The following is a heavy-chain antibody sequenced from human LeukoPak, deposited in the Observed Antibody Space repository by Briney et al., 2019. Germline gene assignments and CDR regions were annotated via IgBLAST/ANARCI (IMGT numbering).Heavy chain of an antibody. D-gene: IGHD5-18*01. V-gene: IGHV4-39*07. Sequence: SETLSLTCTVSGGSISSSSYYWGWIRQPPGKGLEWIGSIYYSGSTYYNPSLKSRVTISVDTSKSQFSLKLSSVTAADTAVYYCARVKLGYPHFDYWGQGTLVTVSS. CDR2: IYYSGST. J-gene: IGHJ4*02. CDR3: ARVKLGYPHFDY. CDR1: GGSISSSSYY.